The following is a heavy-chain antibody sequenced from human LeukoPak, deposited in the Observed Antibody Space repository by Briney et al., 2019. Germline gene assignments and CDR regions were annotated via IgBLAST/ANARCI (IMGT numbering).Heavy chain of an antibody. D-gene: IGHD2-15*01. CDR2: IYHSGST. CDR1: GYSISSGYY. V-gene: IGHV4-38-2*02. Sequence: SETLSLTCTVSGYSISSGYYWGWIRQPPGKGLEWIGSIYHSGSTYYNPSLKSRVTISVDTSKNQFSLKLSSVTAEDTAIYYCAKNGDRGAYCTGGTCYPYFYYYMDVWGKGTTVTI. J-gene: IGHJ6*03. CDR3: AKNGDRGAYCTGGTCYPYFYYYMDV.